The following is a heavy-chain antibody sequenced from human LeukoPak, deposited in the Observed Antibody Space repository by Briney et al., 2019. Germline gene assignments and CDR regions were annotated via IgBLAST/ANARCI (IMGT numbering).Heavy chain of an antibody. Sequence: PGRSLRLSCAASGFTFTNYDMHWVRQAPGTGLEWVTLTSFDGTNRHYADSVRGRFTVSRDNSKDTLYLQINSLRPEDTAIYFCVRDLYPSQYTILTGSFDLWGQGTRVTVSS. CDR1: GFTFTNYD. CDR2: TSFDGTNR. V-gene: IGHV3-30-3*01. D-gene: IGHD3-9*01. J-gene: IGHJ4*02. CDR3: VRDLYPSQYTILTGSFDL.